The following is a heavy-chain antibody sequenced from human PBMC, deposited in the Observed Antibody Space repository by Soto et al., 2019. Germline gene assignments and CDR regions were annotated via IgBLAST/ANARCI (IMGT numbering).Heavy chain of an antibody. CDR2: IIVYNGNT. J-gene: IGHJ5*02. V-gene: IGHV1-18*01. Sequence: ASVKVSCKASGYTFTNYGISWVRQAPGQGLEWMGWIIVYNGNTKYAQKVQGRVTMTTDTSTSTAYMELRSLRSDDTAVYYCARGVGSGSYYNQYNWFDPWGQGTLVTVSS. CDR3: ARGVGSGSYYNQYNWFDP. D-gene: IGHD3-10*01. CDR1: GYTFTNYG.